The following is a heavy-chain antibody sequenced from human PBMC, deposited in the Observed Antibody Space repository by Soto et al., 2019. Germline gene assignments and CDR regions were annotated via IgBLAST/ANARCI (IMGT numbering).Heavy chain of an antibody. CDR1: GGSFSGYY. CDR3: ARARYCTNGVCYTLGWFDP. CDR2: INHSGST. V-gene: IGHV4-34*01. J-gene: IGHJ5*02. Sequence: SETLSLTCAVYGGSFSGYYWSWIRQPPGKGLEWIGEINHSGSTNYNPSLKSRVTISVDTSKNQFSLKLSSVTAADTAVYYCARARYCTNGVCYTLGWFDPWGQGTLVTVSS. D-gene: IGHD2-8*01.